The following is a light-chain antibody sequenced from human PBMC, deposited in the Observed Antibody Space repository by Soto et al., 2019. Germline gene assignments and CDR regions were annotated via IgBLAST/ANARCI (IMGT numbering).Light chain of an antibody. J-gene: IGKJ1*01. V-gene: IGKV1-5*03. CDR2: RAS. CDR3: QQYHIYSWT. CDR1: QDIGTW. Sequence: DIHITESPSTLSASVGDRVTITCRASQDIGTWLAWYQQKPEKAPKVLIYRASHLESGVPSRFSASGSGTEFSLTINSLQADDFATYYCQQYHIYSWTFGQGTTVDIK.